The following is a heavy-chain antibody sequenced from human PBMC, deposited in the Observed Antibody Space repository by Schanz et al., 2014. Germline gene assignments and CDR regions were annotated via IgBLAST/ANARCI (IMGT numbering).Heavy chain of an antibody. J-gene: IGHJ4*02. Sequence: EVQLVESGGGLAQPGGSLRLSCVASGFMFTKYAMNWVRQAPGKGLEWVSGISGTGTKTYYADSVKGRFTISRDSARNSLYLQMSSLRAEDTAVYYCARGTPFLCDYWGQGTLVTVSS. CDR2: ISGTGTKT. CDR3: ARGTPFLCDY. D-gene: IGHD3-16*01. CDR1: GFMFTKYA. V-gene: IGHV3-23*04.